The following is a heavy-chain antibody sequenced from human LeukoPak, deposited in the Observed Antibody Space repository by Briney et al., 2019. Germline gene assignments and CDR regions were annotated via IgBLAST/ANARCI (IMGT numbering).Heavy chain of an antibody. V-gene: IGHV3-20*04. CDR3: ARDASTSYYDFWSGYSDY. D-gene: IGHD3-3*01. J-gene: IGHJ4*02. CDR2: IIWNGGST. CDR1: GFPFDDYA. Sequence: GGSLRLSCAASGFPFDDYAMSWVRQAPGKGLEWVSGIIWNGGSTGYADSVKGRFTISRGNAKNSLYLQMTSLRAEDTALYYCARDASTSYYDFWSGYSDYWGQGTLVTVSS.